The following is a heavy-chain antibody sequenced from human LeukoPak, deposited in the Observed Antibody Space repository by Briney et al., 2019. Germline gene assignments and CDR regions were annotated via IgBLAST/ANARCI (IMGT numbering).Heavy chain of an antibody. J-gene: IGHJ4*02. CDR1: GFTFSSYA. CDR3: AKDISGGDCPDY. CDR2: ISYDGSDK. V-gene: IGHV3-30*04. D-gene: IGHD2-21*02. Sequence: GGSLRLSCAVSGFTFSSYAMHWVRQAPGKGLEWVAVISYDGSDKYYADSVKGRFTISRDNSKNTLYLQMNSLRAEDTAVYYCAKDISGGDCPDYWGQGTLVTVSS.